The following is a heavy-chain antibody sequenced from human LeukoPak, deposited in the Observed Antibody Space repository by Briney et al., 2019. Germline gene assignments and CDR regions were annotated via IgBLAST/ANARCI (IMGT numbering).Heavy chain of an antibody. CDR3: ASLPYVWGSYRYGQTRDY. D-gene: IGHD3-16*02. Sequence: SETLSLTCTVSGGSISSYYWSWIRQPPGKGLEWIGYIYYSGSTNYNPSLKSRVTISVDTSKNQFSLKLTSATAADTAVYYCASLPYVWGSYRYGQTRDYWGQGTLVTVSS. J-gene: IGHJ4*02. CDR1: GGSISSYY. V-gene: IGHV4-59*12. CDR2: IYYSGST.